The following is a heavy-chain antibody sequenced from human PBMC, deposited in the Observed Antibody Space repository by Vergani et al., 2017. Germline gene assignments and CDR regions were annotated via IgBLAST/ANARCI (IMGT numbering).Heavy chain of an antibody. Sequence: QVQLVESGGGVVQPGRSLRLSCAASGFTFSSYGIHWVRPAPGKGLEWVAVISYDGSSRYYADSVKGRFTISRDNSKKTLYLQMNSLRAEDTAVYYCAKFRPLTGYSEEDAFDIWGQGTMVTVSS. CDR3: AKFRPLTGYSEEDAFDI. J-gene: IGHJ3*02. V-gene: IGHV3-30*18. CDR1: GFTFSSYG. D-gene: IGHD3-9*01. CDR2: ISYDGSSR.